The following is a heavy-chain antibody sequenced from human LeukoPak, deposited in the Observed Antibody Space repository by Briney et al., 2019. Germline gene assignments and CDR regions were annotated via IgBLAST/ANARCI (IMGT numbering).Heavy chain of an antibody. CDR1: GYTFTSYG. D-gene: IGHD1-26*01. CDR2: ISAYNGNT. V-gene: IGHV1-18*01. CDR3: ARDLGTSYSGSYQGYFDY. J-gene: IGHJ4*02. Sequence: ASVKVSCKASGYTFTSYGISWVRQAPGQGLEWMGWISAYNGNTNYAQKLQGRVTMTTGTSTSTAYMELRSLRSDDTAVYYCARDLGTSYSGSYQGYFDYWGQGTLVTVSS.